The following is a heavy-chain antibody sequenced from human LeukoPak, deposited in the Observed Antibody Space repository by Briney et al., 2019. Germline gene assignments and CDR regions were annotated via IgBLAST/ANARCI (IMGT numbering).Heavy chain of an antibody. V-gene: IGHV3-30*18. CDR2: ISYDGSNK. J-gene: IGHJ6*02. D-gene: IGHD3-10*01. Sequence: GGSLRLSCAASGFTFSSYVMHWVRQAPGKGLEWVAVISYDGSNKYYADPMKGRFTISRDNSKNTLYLQVNSLRIEDTAVYYCAKDSSSGSSYYFHGMEVWGQGTTVTVSS. CDR3: AKDSSSGSSYYFHGMEV. CDR1: GFTFSSYV.